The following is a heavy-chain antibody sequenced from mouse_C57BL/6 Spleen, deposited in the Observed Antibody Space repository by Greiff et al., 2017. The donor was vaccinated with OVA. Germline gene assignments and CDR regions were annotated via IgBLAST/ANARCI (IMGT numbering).Heavy chain of an antibody. Sequence: VQGVESGAELAKPGASVKLSCKASGYTFTSYWMHWVKQRPGQGLEWIGYINPSSGYTKYNQKFKDKATLTADKSSSTAYMQLSSLTYEDSAVYYCAKETTVVGPFAYWGQGTLVTVSA. J-gene: IGHJ3*01. CDR1: GYTFTSYW. D-gene: IGHD1-1*01. V-gene: IGHV1-7*01. CDR3: AKETTVVGPFAY. CDR2: INPSSGYT.